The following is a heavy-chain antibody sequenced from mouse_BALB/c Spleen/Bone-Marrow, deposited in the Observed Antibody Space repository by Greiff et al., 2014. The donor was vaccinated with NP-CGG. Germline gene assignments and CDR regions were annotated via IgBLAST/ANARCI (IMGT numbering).Heavy chain of an antibody. CDR3: VTGTAWFTY. D-gene: IGHD4-1*01. J-gene: IGHJ3*01. CDR2: INVNNGGT. Sequence: EVQLQQSGPELVKPGASVKITCKASGYTFTDYIMDWVRLSHGKSLEWIGDINVNNGGTIYNQKFKGKATLTVDKSSSTAYVELRSLTSEDTAVYYCVTGTAWFTYWGQGTLVTVST. V-gene: IGHV1-18*01. CDR1: GYTFTDYI.